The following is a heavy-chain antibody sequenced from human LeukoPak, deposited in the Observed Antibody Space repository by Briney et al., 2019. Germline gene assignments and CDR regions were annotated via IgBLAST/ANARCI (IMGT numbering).Heavy chain of an antibody. CDR1: GGSFSGYY. Sequence: SETLSLTCAVYGGSFSGYYWSWIRQPPGKGMEWIGEINHTVTPTYNPSLNSLLTISVDTSKNQFSLKLSSVTAADTALYYCARGNDILTGYYKPFDYWGQGTLVTVSS. J-gene: IGHJ4*02. CDR3: ARGNDILTGYYKPFDY. V-gene: IGHV4-34*01. D-gene: IGHD3-9*01. CDR2: INHTVTP.